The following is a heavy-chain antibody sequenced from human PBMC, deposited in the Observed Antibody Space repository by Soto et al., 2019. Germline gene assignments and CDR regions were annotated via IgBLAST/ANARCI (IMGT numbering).Heavy chain of an antibody. CDR2: ISGSGGTT. J-gene: IGHJ4*02. CDR1: GFTFSNYA. V-gene: IGHV3-23*01. CDR3: AKFSGDEKRD. Sequence: EVQLLESGGDLVQPGGSLRLSCAASGFTFSNYAMTWVRLPPGKGLEWVSTISGSGGTTYYPDSVKGRFTISRDNSKNTLYLQVNSLKVDDTAVCYCAKFSGDEKRDWGQGTLVTVSS. D-gene: IGHD3-10*01.